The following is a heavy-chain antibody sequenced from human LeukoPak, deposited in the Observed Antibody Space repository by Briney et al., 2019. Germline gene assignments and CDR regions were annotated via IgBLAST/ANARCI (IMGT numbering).Heavy chain of an antibody. CDR1: GGSISSGSYY. CDR3: ARGLRIPPYFDY. Sequence: PSQTLSLTCTVSGGSISSGSYYWSWIRQPAGKGPEWIGRVYTSGSTNYNPSLKSRVTISVDTSKNQFSLKLSSVTAADTAVYYCARGLRIPPYFDYWGQGTLVTVSS. CDR2: VYTSGST. D-gene: IGHD5-12*01. V-gene: IGHV4-61*02. J-gene: IGHJ4*02.